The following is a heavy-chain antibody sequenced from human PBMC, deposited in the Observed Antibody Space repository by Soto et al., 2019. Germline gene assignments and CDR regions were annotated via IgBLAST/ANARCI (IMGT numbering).Heavy chain of an antibody. D-gene: IGHD3-10*01. CDR2: TVATSRGT. CDR1: GSTFSTNG. Sequence: QVQLVQSGAEVTEPGASVKLSCKTSGSTFSTNGLSWVRQAPGQGLEWMGWTVATSRGTIYAQKFQGRVTVTTDRFTNTGYLELRSLTSDDTALYYYATVAGYGSGSRHFDSWGQGTLVTVSS. J-gene: IGHJ4*02. V-gene: IGHV1-18*01. CDR3: ATVAGYGSGSRHFDS.